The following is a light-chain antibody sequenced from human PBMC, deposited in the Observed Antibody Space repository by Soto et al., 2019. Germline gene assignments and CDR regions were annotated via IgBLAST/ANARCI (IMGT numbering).Light chain of an antibody. CDR3: RQYGRSLELA. CDR2: GAS. J-gene: IGKJ4*01. V-gene: IGKV3-20*01. CDR1: QTVSSNF. Sequence: IGLTQSPGTLSLSPGERATLSCRASQTVSSNFLAWYQEKPCQGPRLLIYGASTRATGIPDRFSGSGSGTDFTLTISRLDPEDVAVYYCRQYGRSLELAVGGET.